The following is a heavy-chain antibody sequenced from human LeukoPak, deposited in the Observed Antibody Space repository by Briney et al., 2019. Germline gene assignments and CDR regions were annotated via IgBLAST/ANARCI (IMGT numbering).Heavy chain of an antibody. J-gene: IGHJ3*02. Sequence: GGALRLSRVASGFILSNAWMSWVRQAPGKGLEWVGRIKSKTDGGTTEYAAPVKGRFTISRGDSKNTLYLQMNSLKTEDTAVYYCTTDLNVDAFDIWGQGTMVTVSS. CDR1: GFILSNAW. V-gene: IGHV3-15*01. CDR3: TTDLNVDAFDI. CDR2: IKSKTDGGTT.